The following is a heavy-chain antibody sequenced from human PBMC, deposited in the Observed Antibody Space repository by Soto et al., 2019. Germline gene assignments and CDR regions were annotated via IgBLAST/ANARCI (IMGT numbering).Heavy chain of an antibody. CDR2: MTGSGGDI. J-gene: IGHJ4*02. Sequence: EVQLLESGGGLVQPGESLRLSCAASGFTFSIYAMMWVRQPPGKGQEWVAGMTGSGGDIRYADSVKGRFTISKDNSKNTLYLQMNSLRAEDTAMYYRAKDAVYGDGLWLAANWGQGTLVTVSS. CDR1: GFTFSIYA. V-gene: IGHV3-23*01. D-gene: IGHD2-21*02. CDR3: AKDAVYGDGLWLAAN.